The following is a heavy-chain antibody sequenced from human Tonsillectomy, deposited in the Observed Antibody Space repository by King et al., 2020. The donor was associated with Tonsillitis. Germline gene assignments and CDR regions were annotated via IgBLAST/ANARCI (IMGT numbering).Heavy chain of an antibody. CDR2: ISFDGSNK. CDR1: GFTFSGYG. D-gene: IGHD3-22*01. Sequence: VQLVQSGGGVVRPGRSLRLSCAASGFTFSGYGMHWVRQAPGKGLEWVAVISFDGSNKFYADSVKGRFTISRDNSKSTMYLQMNSLRAEDTAVYYCAKDRPPYDSSGYYHPGWFDPWGQGTLVTVSS. J-gene: IGHJ5*02. V-gene: IGHV3-30*18. CDR3: AKDRPPYDSSGYYHPGWFDP.